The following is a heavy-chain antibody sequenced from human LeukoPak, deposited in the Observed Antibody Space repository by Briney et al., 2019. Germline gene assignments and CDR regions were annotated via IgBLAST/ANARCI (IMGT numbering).Heavy chain of an antibody. Sequence: GGALRLSCAASGFTFSSYAMHWVRQAPAKGLEWVAVISYDGSNKYYADSVKGRFTISRDNSKNTLYLQMNSLRAEDTAVYYCARDWLTYYYDSSGPYFDYWGQRTLVTVSS. CDR3: ARDWLTYYYDSSGPYFDY. J-gene: IGHJ4*02. V-gene: IGHV3-30-3*01. CDR2: ISYDGSNK. D-gene: IGHD3-22*01. CDR1: GFTFSSYA.